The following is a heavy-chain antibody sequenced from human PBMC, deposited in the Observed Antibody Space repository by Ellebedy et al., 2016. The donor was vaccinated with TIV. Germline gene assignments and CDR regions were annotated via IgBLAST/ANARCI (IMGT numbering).Heavy chain of an antibody. D-gene: IGHD3-9*01. CDR1: GFAFSNYA. CDR2: ISSAGSTI. Sequence: GESLKISXAGSGFAFSNYAMTWIRQAPGKGLEWVSYISSAGSTIYYADSVKGRFTISRDNSKSTLSLQMNSLRAEDTAVYYCARGSWALRYFDCWGQGTLVTVSS. V-gene: IGHV3-48*04. CDR3: ARGSWALRYFDC. J-gene: IGHJ4*02.